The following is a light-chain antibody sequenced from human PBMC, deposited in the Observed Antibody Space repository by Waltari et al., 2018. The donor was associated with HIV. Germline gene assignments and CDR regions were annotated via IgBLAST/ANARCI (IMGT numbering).Light chain of an antibody. J-gene: IGKJ3*01. Sequence: DIQMTQSPSSLSASVGDRVTIACRASQTITTYLNWYQQKPGKAPKLLISAASTLQSGVPSRFSGSGSGTEFTLTISSLQPEDFATYYCQQSYSSPLSFGPGTRVEIK. CDR3: QQSYSSPLS. CDR2: AAS. CDR1: QTITTY. V-gene: IGKV1-39*01.